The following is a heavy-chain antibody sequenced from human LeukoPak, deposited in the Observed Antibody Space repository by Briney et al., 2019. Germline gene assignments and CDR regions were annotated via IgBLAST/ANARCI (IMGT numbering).Heavy chain of an antibody. CDR1: GFTFSSYS. CDR2: ISSSSSYI. J-gene: IGHJ4*02. D-gene: IGHD3-22*01. V-gene: IGHV3-21*01. CDR3: ARGAGSYYDSSGSFDY. Sequence: GGSLRLSCAASGFTFSSYSMNWVRQAPGKGLEWVSSISSSSSYIYYADSVKGRFTISRDNAKNSLYLQMNSLRAEDTAVYYCARGAGSYYDSSGSFDYWGQGTLVTVSS.